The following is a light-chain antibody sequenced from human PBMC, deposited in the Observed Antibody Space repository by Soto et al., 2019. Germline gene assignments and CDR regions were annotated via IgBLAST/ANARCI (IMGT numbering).Light chain of an antibody. CDR3: QQYNGYSRT. CDR1: QSISDS. Sequence: DIQMTQSPSTLSASVGDRVTITCRASQSISDSLAWYQQKPGKAPYLLISDVSSLERAVPSRFSGSGSGTEFTLTIRSMQPEDVATYSCQQYNGYSRTFGQGTTVDI. J-gene: IGKJ1*01. V-gene: IGKV1-5*01. CDR2: DVS.